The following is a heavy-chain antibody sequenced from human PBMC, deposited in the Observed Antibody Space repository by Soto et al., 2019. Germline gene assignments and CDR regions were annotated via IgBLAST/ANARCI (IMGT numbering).Heavy chain of an antibody. V-gene: IGHV1-2*04. CDR2: INPKNGAT. D-gene: IGHD2-15*01. CDR1: GYSCTVYS. Sequence: ASVKVSCKASGYSCTVYSMHWVRQAPGQGLEWMGWINPKNGATNYAQKFQGWVTMIRDTSINTAYMELRSLRSDDTAVYYCARDTEIVVVVAATKYYYYMDVWGKGTTVTVSS. CDR3: ARDTEIVVVVAATKYYYYMDV. J-gene: IGHJ6*03.